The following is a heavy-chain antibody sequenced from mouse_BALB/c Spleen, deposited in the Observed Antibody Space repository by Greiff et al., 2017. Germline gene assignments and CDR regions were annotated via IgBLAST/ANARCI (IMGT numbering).Heavy chain of an antibody. Sequence: EVKLQESGGGLVKPGGSLKLSCAASGFTFSSYAMSWVRQTPEKRLEWVASISSGGSTYYPDSVKGRFTISRDNARNILYLQMSSLRSEDTAMYYCARPPYYYGSSWFAYWGQGTLVTVSA. CDR1: GFTFSSYA. V-gene: IGHV5-6-5*01. CDR3: ARPPYYYGSSWFAY. J-gene: IGHJ3*01. D-gene: IGHD1-1*01. CDR2: ISSGGST.